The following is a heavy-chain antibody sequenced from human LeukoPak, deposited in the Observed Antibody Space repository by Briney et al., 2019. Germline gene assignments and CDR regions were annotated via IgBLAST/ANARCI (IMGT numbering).Heavy chain of an antibody. J-gene: IGHJ4*02. D-gene: IGHD3-22*01. Sequence: GGSLRLSCAASGFTFNEFWMFWVRQVPGKGLMWVSRINGVGTATTYADTVKGRFTISRDNAKNSLHLQMNSLRAEDTAVYYCAKNYYDSSGLFDYWGQGTLVIVSS. CDR2: INGVGTAT. V-gene: IGHV3-74*01. CDR1: GFTFNEFW. CDR3: AKNYYDSSGLFDY.